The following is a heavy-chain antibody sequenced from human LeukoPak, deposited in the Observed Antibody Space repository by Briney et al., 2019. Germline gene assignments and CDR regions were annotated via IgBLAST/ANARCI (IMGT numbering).Heavy chain of an antibody. D-gene: IGHD3-10*01. Sequence: GGSLRLSCAASGFTFSTYWMHWVRQAPGKGLEWVAFISYDGGNKYYADSVKGRFTISRDNSKNTLYLQMNSLRGEDTAVYYCAKERDYYGSGRFDYWGQGTLVTVSS. CDR3: AKERDYYGSGRFDY. J-gene: IGHJ4*02. CDR2: ISYDGGNK. V-gene: IGHV3-30*02. CDR1: GFTFSTYW.